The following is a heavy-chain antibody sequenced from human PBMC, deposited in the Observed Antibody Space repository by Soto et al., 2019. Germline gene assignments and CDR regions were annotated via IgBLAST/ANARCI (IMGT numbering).Heavy chain of an antibody. Sequence: SVPLRLTCTVSGGSISSYYWILLRQPQGKGLEWIGYIYYSGSTNYNPSLKSRVTISVDTSKNPFSLKLSSVTAADTAVYYCARDSPYRSGSPWFDPWGQGTLVTVSS. J-gene: IGHJ5*02. CDR3: ARDSPYRSGSPWFDP. CDR2: IYYSGST. V-gene: IGHV4-59*01. CDR1: GGSISSYY. D-gene: IGHD6-19*01.